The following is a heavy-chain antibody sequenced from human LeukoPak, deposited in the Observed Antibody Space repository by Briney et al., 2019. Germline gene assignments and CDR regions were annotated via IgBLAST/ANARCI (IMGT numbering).Heavy chain of an antibody. D-gene: IGHD1-7*01. Sequence: GGSLRLSCAASGFTFSSYAMSWVRQAPGKGPEWVANIKQDGSETNYVGSVKGRFTISRDSAENSLYLQMNSLRADDTAVYYCASHRGTMGDSWGQGTLVTVSS. CDR2: IKQDGSET. J-gene: IGHJ4*02. CDR3: ASHRGTMGDS. V-gene: IGHV3-7*01. CDR1: GFTFSSYA.